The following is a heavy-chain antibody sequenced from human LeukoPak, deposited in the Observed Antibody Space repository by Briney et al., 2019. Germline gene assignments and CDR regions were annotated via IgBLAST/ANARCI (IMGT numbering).Heavy chain of an antibody. D-gene: IGHD3-22*01. J-gene: IGHJ4*02. CDR2: IYYSGST. V-gene: IGHV4-59*08. Sequence: SETLSLTCTVSGGSISSYYWSWIRQPPGKGLGWIGYIYYSGSTNYNPSLKSRVTISVDTSKNQFSLKLSSVTAADTAVYYCAGATMMPDYWGQGTLVTVSS. CDR3: AGATMMPDY. CDR1: GGSISSYY.